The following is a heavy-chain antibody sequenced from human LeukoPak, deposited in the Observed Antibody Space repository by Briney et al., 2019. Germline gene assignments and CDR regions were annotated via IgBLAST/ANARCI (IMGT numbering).Heavy chain of an antibody. D-gene: IGHD5-12*01. J-gene: IGHJ4*02. CDR3: ARGHNGYDAY. CDR1: GGSMSSYY. V-gene: IGHV4-4*07. Sequence: RSSESLSLTCTVSGGSMSSYYWSWIRQPAGEGLEWIGRFYTSGSTNYNPSLKSRVTMSVDTSKNQFFLKLNSVTAADTAIYYCARGHNGYDAYWGQRTLVTVSS. CDR2: FYTSGST.